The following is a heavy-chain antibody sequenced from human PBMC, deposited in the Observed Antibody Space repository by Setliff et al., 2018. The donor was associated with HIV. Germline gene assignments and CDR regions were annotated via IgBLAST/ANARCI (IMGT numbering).Heavy chain of an antibody. Sequence: ASVKVSCKASGYTFIDYYIYWVRQAPGQGLEWMGWINPNSGDTDYAQKFQDRVTVTRDTFINTAYMELSRLRSDDTAVFYCARTRGESCTGGRCYERFHYWGQGTLVT. J-gene: IGHJ4*02. D-gene: IGHD2-15*01. V-gene: IGHV1-2*02. CDR3: ARTRGESCTGGRCYERFHY. CDR2: INPNSGDT. CDR1: GYTFIDYY.